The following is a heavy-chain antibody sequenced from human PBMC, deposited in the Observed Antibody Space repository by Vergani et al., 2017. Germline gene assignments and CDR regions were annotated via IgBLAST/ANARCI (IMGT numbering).Heavy chain of an antibody. J-gene: IGHJ4*02. D-gene: IGHD6-19*01. CDR1: GDSVSSNSAA. CDR3: ARDSSGWYPIGYFDY. CDR2: TYYRSKLYN. V-gene: IGHV6-1*01. Sequence: QVQLHQSGQGLVKPSPTLSLTCAISGDSVSSNSAAWYWIRQSPSRGLEWLGRTYYRSKLYNDYAVSFKSRITINPDTSKNQFYLQRNSVTPEVTAVYYCARDSSGWYPIGYFDYWGQGTLVTVSS.